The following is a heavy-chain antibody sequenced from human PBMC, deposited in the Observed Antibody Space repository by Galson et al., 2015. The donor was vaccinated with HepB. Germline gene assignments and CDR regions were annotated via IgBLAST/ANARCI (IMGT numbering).Heavy chain of an antibody. CDR1: GYTFISYG. D-gene: IGHD1-14*01. J-gene: IGHJ3*02. Sequence: SVKVSCKASGYTFISYGMTWVRQAPGQGLEWMGRINAYNGNTNYAQNLQSRLTMTTDTSTNTAYMELRSLRFDDTAVYYCARDRRYLDAFDIWGQGTMVTVSS. V-gene: IGHV1-18*01. CDR2: INAYNGNT. CDR3: ARDRRYLDAFDI.